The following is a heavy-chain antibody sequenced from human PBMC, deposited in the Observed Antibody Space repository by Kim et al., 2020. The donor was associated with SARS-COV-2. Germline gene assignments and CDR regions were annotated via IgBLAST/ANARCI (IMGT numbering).Heavy chain of an antibody. CDR3: ARALTSEATLDY. V-gene: IGHV1-18*01. CDR2: T. J-gene: IGHJ4*02. Sequence: TNHPQKFQDRATMTTDTSSNTAYMELKNLKSDDTAVYYCARALTSEATLDYWGQGTLVTVSS. D-gene: IGHD3-10*01.